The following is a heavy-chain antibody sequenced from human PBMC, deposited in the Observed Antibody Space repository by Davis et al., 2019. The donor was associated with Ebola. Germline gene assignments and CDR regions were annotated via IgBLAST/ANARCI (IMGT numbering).Heavy chain of an antibody. V-gene: IGHV4-39*01. J-gene: IGHJ4*02. Sequence: MPSETLSLTCNVSGGSLSSFTSYWAWIRQPPGKGLEWIGNIYYSGTTYYNPSLKNRVTITVDTAKNQFSLRLTSVTAADTAVYYCARGRPIVVEPTATGLSDLDYWGQGTPVTVSS. CDR2: IYYSGTT. CDR1: GGSLSSFTSY. D-gene: IGHD2-2*01. CDR3: ARGRPIVVEPTATGLSDLDY.